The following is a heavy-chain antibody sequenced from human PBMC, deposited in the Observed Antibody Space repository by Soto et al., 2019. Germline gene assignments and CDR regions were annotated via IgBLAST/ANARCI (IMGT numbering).Heavy chain of an antibody. CDR3: VRDERSGYNPIDS. J-gene: IGHJ4*02. V-gene: IGHV4-39*07. CDR1: NGSIITSNYY. CDR2: AYYTGST. Sequence: PSETLSLTCIVSNGSIITSNYYWGWVRQPPGRGLEWIGVAYYTGSTYYNPSLKSRVAISVHTSTNQFSLQLRSVTPADTAVYYCVRDERSGYNPIDSWGQGTLVTVSS. D-gene: IGHD5-12*01.